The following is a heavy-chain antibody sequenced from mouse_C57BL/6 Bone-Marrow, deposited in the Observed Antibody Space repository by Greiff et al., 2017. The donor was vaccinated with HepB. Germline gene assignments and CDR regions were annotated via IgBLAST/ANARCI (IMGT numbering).Heavy chain of an antibody. CDR2: INPYNGGT. D-gene: IGHD3-2*02. V-gene: IGHV1-19*01. Sequence: EVQLQQSGPVLVKPGASVKMSCKASGYTFTDYYMNWVKQSHGKSLEWIGVINPYNGGTSYNQKFKGKATLTVDKSSSTAYMELNSLTSEDSAVYYGARSDSSGPWFAYWGQGTLVTVSA. J-gene: IGHJ3*01. CDR3: ARSDSSGPWFAY. CDR1: GYTFTDYY.